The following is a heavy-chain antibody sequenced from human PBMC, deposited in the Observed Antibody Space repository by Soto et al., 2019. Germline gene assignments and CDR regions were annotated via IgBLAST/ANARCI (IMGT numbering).Heavy chain of an antibody. Sequence: PAGSLSLTCSVSGGSISSGGYYWRWLRTPPGKGLEWIGEINHSGSTNYNPSLKSRVTISVDTSKNQFSLKLSSVTAADTAVYYCAIGGHIVVVTAIRVRAFDYWGQGPLVTVS. D-gene: IGHD2-21*02. J-gene: IGHJ4*02. V-gene: IGHV4-39*07. CDR1: GGSISSGGYY. CDR3: AIGGHIVVVTAIRVRAFDY. CDR2: INHSGST.